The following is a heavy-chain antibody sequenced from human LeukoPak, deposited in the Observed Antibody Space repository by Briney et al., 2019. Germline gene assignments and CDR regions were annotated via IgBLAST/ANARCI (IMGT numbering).Heavy chain of an antibody. Sequence: SVKVSCKASGGTFSSYTISWVRQAPGQGLEWMGRIIPILGIANYAQKFQARVTITADKSTSTAYMELSSLRSEDTAVYYCARDGVVVPAAIGPYWFDPWGQGTLVTVSS. CDR2: IIPILGIA. D-gene: IGHD2-2*01. CDR1: GGTFSSYT. V-gene: IGHV1-69*04. CDR3: ARDGVVVPAAIGPYWFDP. J-gene: IGHJ5*02.